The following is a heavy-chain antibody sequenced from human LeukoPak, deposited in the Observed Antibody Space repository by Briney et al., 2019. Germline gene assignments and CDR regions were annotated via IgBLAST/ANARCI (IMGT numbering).Heavy chain of an antibody. CDR2: ISGSGGST. V-gene: IGHV3-23*01. Sequence: GGSLRLSCAAYGFTFSSYAMSWVRQAPGKGLEWVSAISGSGGSTYYADSVKGRFTISRDNSKNTLYLQMNSLRAEDTAVYYCASTMVRDPSPYWGQGTLVTVSS. CDR1: GFTFSSYA. D-gene: IGHD3-10*01. J-gene: IGHJ4*02. CDR3: ASTMVRDPSPY.